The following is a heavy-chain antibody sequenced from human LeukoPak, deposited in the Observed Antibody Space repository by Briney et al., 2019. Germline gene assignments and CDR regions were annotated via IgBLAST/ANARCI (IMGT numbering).Heavy chain of an antibody. CDR2: IYHSGST. CDR3: ARMKIETYYYDSSGPGDAFDI. J-gene: IGHJ3*02. D-gene: IGHD3-22*01. V-gene: IGHV4-30-2*01. Sequence: ASETLSLTCAVSGGSISSGGYSWSWIRQPPGKGLEWIGYIYHSGSTYYNPSLKSRVTISVDRSKSQFSLKLSSVTAADTAVYYCARMKIETYYYDSSGPGDAFDIWGQGTMVTVSS. CDR1: GGSISSGGYS.